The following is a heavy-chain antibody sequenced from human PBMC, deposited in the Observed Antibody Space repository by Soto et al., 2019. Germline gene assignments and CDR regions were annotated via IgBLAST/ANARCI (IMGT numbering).Heavy chain of an antibody. CDR2: ISGSGGST. J-gene: IGHJ4*02. Sequence: GGSLRLSCAASGFTFSSYAMSWVRQAPGKGLEWVSAISGSGGSTYYADSVKGRFTISRDNSKNTLYLQMNSLRAEDTAVYYCAPPLGEVVAATPGYWGQGTLVTVSS. D-gene: IGHD2-15*01. CDR1: GFTFSSYA. CDR3: APPLGEVVAATPGY. V-gene: IGHV3-23*01.